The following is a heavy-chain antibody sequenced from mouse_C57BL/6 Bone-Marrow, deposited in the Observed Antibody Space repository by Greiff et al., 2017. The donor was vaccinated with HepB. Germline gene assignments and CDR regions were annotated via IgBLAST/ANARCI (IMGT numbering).Heavy chain of an antibody. D-gene: IGHD1-1*01. CDR3: ARGITTVVPYFDY. J-gene: IGHJ2*01. CDR1: GYSITSDY. V-gene: IGHV3-8*01. Sequence: DVMLVESGPGLAKPSQTLSLTCSVTGYSITSDYWNWIRKFPGNKLEYMGYISYSGSTYYNPSLKSRISITRDTSKNQYYLQLNSVTTEDTATYYCARGITTVVPYFDYWGQGTTLTVSS. CDR2: ISYSGST.